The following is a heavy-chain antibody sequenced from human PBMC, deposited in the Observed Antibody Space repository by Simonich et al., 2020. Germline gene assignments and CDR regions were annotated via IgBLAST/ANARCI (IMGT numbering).Heavy chain of an antibody. CDR2: ISSDGSST. V-gene: IGHV3-74*01. CDR3: ARNRLDY. Sequence: EVQLVETGGGLVQPGRSLSLSCADSGFTFSSFWMHWVSKAPGKGLVWVSSISSDGSSTSYADSVKGRFTNSRDNAKNTLYLQMNSLRAEDTAVYYCARNRLDYWGQGTLVTVSS. J-gene: IGHJ4*02. CDR1: GFTFSSFW.